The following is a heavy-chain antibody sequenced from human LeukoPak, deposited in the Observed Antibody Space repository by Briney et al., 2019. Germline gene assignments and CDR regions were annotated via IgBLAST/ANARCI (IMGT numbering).Heavy chain of an antibody. D-gene: IGHD6-13*01. CDR1: GGSISSSNW. J-gene: IGHJ5*02. Sequence: SGTLSLTCAVSGGSISSSNWWSWVRQPPGKGLEWIGEIYHSGSTNYNPSLKSRVTISVDKSKNQFSLKLSSVTAADTAVYYCARFLQYSSSWYNWFDPWGQGTLVTVSS. V-gene: IGHV4-4*02. CDR3: ARFLQYSSSWYNWFDP. CDR2: IYHSGST.